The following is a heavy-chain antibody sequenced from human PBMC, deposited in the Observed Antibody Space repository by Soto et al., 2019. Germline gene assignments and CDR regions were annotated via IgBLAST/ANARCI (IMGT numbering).Heavy chain of an antibody. CDR1: GGSISTGGYY. J-gene: IGHJ5*02. Sequence: QVQLQESGPGLVKPSQTLSLTCTVSGGSISTGGYYWNWIRQHPGKGLEWIGYFYYSGSTSYNPSLKSPVTISVNTSKNQFSLKLSSVTAADTAVYYCARSVFPWGQGTLVTVSS. V-gene: IGHV4-31*01. CDR2: FYYSGST. CDR3: ARSVFP.